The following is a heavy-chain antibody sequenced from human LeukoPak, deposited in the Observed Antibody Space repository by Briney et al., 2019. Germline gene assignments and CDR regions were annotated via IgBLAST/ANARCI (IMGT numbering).Heavy chain of an antibody. V-gene: IGHV4-38-2*02. CDR3: ARHRQGGIYTSSWYGFDY. Sequence: DPSETLSLTCTVSGYSIGIGYYWGWIRQSPGQGLEWIGSIYHSGATYYNPSLQSRVTMSVDTSKNQFSLKLSSVTAADTAVYYCARHRQGGIYTSSWYGFDYWGQGTLVTVSS. CDR1: GYSIGIGYY. J-gene: IGHJ4*02. D-gene: IGHD6-13*01. CDR2: IYHSGAT.